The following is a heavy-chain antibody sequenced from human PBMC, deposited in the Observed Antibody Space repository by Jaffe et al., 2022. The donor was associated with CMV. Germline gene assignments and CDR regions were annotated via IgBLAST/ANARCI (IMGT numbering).Heavy chain of an antibody. D-gene: IGHD3-22*01. J-gene: IGHJ4*02. Sequence: QVQLQESGPGLVKPSETLSLTCTVSGGAISPYYWSWIRQPPGKGLEWIGYVYYSGSTNYNPSLKSRVTVSVDTSKNQFSLRLSSVTAADTAVYYCVRQHYHDNSGLHFDRWGQGTLVTVSS. CDR1: GGAISPYY. V-gene: IGHV4-59*08. CDR2: VYYSGST. CDR3: VRQHYHDNSGLHFDR.